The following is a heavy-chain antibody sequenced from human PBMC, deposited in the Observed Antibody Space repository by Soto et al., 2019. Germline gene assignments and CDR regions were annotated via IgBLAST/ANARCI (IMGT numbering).Heavy chain of an antibody. Sequence: ASVKVSCKASGYTFTGYYMHWVRQAPGQGLEWMGWINPNSGGTNYAQKFQGWVTMTRDTSISTAYMELSRLRSDDTAVYYCAREEEVLSPGFDYWGQGTLVTVSS. CDR3: AREEEVLSPGFDY. CDR1: GYTFTGYY. J-gene: IGHJ4*02. D-gene: IGHD2-15*01. V-gene: IGHV1-2*04. CDR2: INPNSGGT.